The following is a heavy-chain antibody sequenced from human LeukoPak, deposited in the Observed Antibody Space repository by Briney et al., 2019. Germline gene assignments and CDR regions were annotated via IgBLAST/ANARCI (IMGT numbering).Heavy chain of an antibody. J-gene: IGHJ6*03. CDR3: ARARGEYQLLIGDYYYYMDV. V-gene: IGHV4-61*02. CDR1: GGSISRGSYY. D-gene: IGHD2-2*01. CDR2: IYTSGST. Sequence: PSETLSLNCTVSGGSISRGSYYWSWIRQPAGKGLEWIGRIYTSGSTNYNPSRKSRVTISVDTSKNQFSLKLSSVNAADTAVYYCARARGEYQLLIGDYYYYMDVWGKGTTVTVSS.